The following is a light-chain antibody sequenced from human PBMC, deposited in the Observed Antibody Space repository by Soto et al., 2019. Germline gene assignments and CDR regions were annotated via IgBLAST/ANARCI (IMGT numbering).Light chain of an antibody. CDR1: TGPVTSGXW. J-gene: IGLJ2*01. CDR2: DTS. Sequence: QAVVTQEPSLTVSPGGTVTLXCDSSTGPVTSGXWPYWLQQKPGQAPRTLIYDTSKKHSWTPARFSGSLLGGKAALTLSGAQPEDEADYYCFLSYSGARPVVFGGGTKLTVL. CDR3: FLSYSGARPVV. V-gene: IGLV7-46*01.